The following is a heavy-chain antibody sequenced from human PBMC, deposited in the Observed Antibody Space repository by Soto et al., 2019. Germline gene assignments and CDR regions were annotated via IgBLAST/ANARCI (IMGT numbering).Heavy chain of an antibody. CDR1: GYSFTSYW. Sequence: GESLKISCKGSGYSFTSYWISWVRQMPGKGLEWMGIIYPGDSDTRYSPSFQGQVTISADKSISTAYLQWSSLKASDTAMYYCARQGPYNWNDFYYYGMDVWGQGTTVTVSS. J-gene: IGHJ6*02. CDR2: IYPGDSDT. V-gene: IGHV5-51*01. D-gene: IGHD1-1*01. CDR3: ARQGPYNWNDFYYYGMDV.